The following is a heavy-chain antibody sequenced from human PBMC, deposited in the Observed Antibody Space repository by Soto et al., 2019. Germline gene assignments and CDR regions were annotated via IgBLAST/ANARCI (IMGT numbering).Heavy chain of an antibody. J-gene: IGHJ4*02. V-gene: IGHV4-59*08. D-gene: IGHD3-10*01. Sequence: QVQLQESGPGLVKPSETLSLTCTVSGGSISSYYWSWIRQPPGKGLEWIGYIYYSGSTNYNPSLNSRVTISLDTSKNQFSLKLSSGTAADTAVYYCAGTYMVRGVILPADFDYWGQGTLVTVSS. CDR1: GGSISSYY. CDR3: AGTYMVRGVILPADFDY. CDR2: IYYSGST.